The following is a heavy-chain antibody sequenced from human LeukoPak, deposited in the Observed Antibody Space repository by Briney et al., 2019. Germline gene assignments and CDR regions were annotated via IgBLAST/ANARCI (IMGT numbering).Heavy chain of an antibody. CDR1: GCSDPPSGFA. V-gene: IGHV6-1*01. Sequence: SQTLSLTRPISGCSDPPSGFAGHWLRQSPSRGLEWLGRTYCTSKWNTHYAGSVKSRRVVNPYKSNNEFSHQLNDITCDDTAVYYCARGRASAFDVWGQGTMVTVSS. J-gene: IGHJ3*01. D-gene: IGHD6-25*01. CDR2: TYCTSKWNT. CDR3: ARGRASAFDV.